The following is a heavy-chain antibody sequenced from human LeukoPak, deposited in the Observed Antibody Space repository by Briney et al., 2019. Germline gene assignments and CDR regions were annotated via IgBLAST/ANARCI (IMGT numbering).Heavy chain of an antibody. Sequence: GGSLRLSCAASGFTFSSYSMNWVRQAPGKGLEWVSYISSSSSTIYYADSVKGRFTISRDNAKNSLYLQMNSLRAEDTAVYYCARDDLWSGYPIAPLDYWGQGTLVTVSS. CDR3: ARDDLWSGYPIAPLDY. V-gene: IGHV3-48*01. CDR2: ISSSSSTI. J-gene: IGHJ4*02. D-gene: IGHD3-3*01. CDR1: GFTFSSYS.